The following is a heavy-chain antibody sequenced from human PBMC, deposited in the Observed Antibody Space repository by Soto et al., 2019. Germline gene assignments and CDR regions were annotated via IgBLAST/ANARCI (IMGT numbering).Heavy chain of an antibody. J-gene: IGHJ4*02. CDR2: INHSGST. V-gene: IGHV4-34*01. D-gene: IGHD3-10*02. CDR3: ARSSVRGWSY. Sequence: SETLSLTCAVYGGSFSGYYWTWIRQPPGKGLEWIGEINHSGSTNYNPSLKSRVTISVDTSKNQFSLNLNSVTAADTAVYYCARSSVRGWSYWGQGTLVTVS. CDR1: GGSFSGYY.